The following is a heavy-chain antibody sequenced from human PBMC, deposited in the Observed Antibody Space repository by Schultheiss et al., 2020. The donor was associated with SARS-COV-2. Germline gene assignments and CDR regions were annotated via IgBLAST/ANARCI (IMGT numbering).Heavy chain of an antibody. CDR3: ARDDRDRLQPGGYYYYAMDV. CDR2: IYSSGSA. D-gene: IGHD5-24*01. Sequence: SETLSLTCTVSGGSITNHYWSWIRQPRGKGLECIGYIYSSGSATYNPSLKNRVTISVDTSRNLFSLKLTSVTAADAAVYYCARDDRDRLQPGGYYYYAMDVWGQGTTVTVSS. CDR1: GGSITNHY. V-gene: IGHV4-4*08. J-gene: IGHJ6*02.